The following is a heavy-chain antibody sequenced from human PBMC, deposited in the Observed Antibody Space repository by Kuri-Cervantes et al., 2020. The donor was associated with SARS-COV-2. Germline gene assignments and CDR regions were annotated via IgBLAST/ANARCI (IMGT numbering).Heavy chain of an antibody. Sequence: GGSLRLSCAASGFTFSSYAMHWVRQAPGKGLEWVAVISYDGSNKYYADSVKGRFIISRDNSKNTLYLQMNSLRAEDTAVYYCARAYCSSTSCQLDYWGQGTLVTVSS. CDR2: ISYDGSNK. CDR3: ARAYCSSTSCQLDY. J-gene: IGHJ4*02. CDR1: GFTFSSYA. V-gene: IGHV3-30-3*01. D-gene: IGHD2-2*01.